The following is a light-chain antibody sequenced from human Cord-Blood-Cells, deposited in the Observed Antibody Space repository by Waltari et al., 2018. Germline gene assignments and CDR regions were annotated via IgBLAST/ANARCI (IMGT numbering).Light chain of an antibody. J-gene: IGLJ3*02. CDR3: SSYAGSNNLV. Sequence: QSALTQPPSASGSPGQSVTSSCTGTSSDVGGYNYVSWYQRHPGKAPKLMIYEVSKRPSGVPDRFSGSKSGNPASLTVSGLQAEDEADYYCSSYAGSNNLVFGGGTKLTVL. CDR1: SSDVGGYNY. CDR2: EVS. V-gene: IGLV2-8*01.